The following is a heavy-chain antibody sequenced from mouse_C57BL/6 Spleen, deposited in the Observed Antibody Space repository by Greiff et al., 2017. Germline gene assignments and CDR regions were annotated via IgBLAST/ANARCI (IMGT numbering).Heavy chain of an antibody. CDR2: ISSGGSYT. Sequence: EVKLMESGGDLVKPGGSLKLSCAASGFTFSSYGMSWVRQTPDKRLEWVATISSGGSYTYYPDSVKGRFTISRDNAKNPLYLQMSSLKSEDTAMYYCARSPYYYGSSYVPHYAMDYWGQGTSVTVSS. CDR1: GFTFSSYG. CDR3: ARSPYYYGSSYVPHYAMDY. V-gene: IGHV5-6*01. J-gene: IGHJ4*01. D-gene: IGHD1-1*01.